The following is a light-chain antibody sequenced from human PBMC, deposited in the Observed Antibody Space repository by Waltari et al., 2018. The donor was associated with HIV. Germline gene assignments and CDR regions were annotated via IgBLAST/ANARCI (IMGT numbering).Light chain of an antibody. CDR1: QAIGNY. J-gene: IGKJ2*01. CDR3: QQSYSTPPYT. CDR2: AAS. V-gene: IGKV1-39*01. Sequence: DIQMTQSPSSLSASVGDRVIITCRASQAIGNYLNWYQQKPGKAHKVLIYAASSLESGVPPRFSGSGFGTDFTLTITTLQPEDFGTYYCQQSYSTPPYTFGPGTKLEI.